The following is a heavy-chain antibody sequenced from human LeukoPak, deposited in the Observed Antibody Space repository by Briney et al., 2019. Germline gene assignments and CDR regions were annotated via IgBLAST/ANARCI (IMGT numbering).Heavy chain of an antibody. Sequence: GGSLRLSCAASGFTFSSYSMNWVRQAPGKGLEWVSSISSSSSYIYYADSVKGRFTISRDNAKNSLYLQMNSLRAEDTAVYYCARDIHYSGSVYYYYYYMDVWGKGTTVTVSS. CDR2: ISSSSSYI. CDR1: GFTFSSYS. D-gene: IGHD6-6*01. J-gene: IGHJ6*03. V-gene: IGHV3-21*01. CDR3: ARDIHYSGSVYYYYYYMDV.